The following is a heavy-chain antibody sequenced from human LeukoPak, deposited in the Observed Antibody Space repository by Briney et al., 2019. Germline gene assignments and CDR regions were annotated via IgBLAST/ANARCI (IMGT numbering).Heavy chain of an antibody. V-gene: IGHV4-39*01. J-gene: IGHJ5*02. Sequence: PSETLSLTCTVSGGSISSSSYYWGWIRQPPGKGLEWIGSIYYSGSTYYNPSLKSRVTISVDTSKNQFSLKLSSVTAADTAVYYCAGRYYDSSGYYYRWFVPWRQGTLVTVSS. CDR1: GGSISSSSYY. CDR2: IYYSGST. D-gene: IGHD3-22*01. CDR3: AGRYYDSSGYYYRWFVP.